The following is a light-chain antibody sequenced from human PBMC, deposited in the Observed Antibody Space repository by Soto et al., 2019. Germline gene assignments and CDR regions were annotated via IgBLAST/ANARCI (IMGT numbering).Light chain of an antibody. V-gene: IGKV3-15*01. Sequence: EIVLTQSPGTLSLSPGERSTLSGRSSQSVSSSYLAWYQQKPGRAPRLLIYGASTRATGIPARFSGSGSGTEFTLTISNLQSEDFALYYCQHYFNWPYTFGQGTKVDIK. CDR3: QHYFNWPYT. CDR1: QSVSSSY. J-gene: IGKJ2*01. CDR2: GAS.